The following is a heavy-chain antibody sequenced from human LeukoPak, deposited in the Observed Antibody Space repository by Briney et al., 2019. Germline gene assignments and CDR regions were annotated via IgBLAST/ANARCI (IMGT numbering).Heavy chain of an antibody. D-gene: IGHD5-24*01. J-gene: IGHJ3*02. V-gene: IGHV1-46*01. CDR3: ARVRDGYNDAYDM. Sequence: ASVKVSCKASGYTFTNYYMHWMRQAPGQGLEWMGLINPSGGNTNYAQNFQGRVTMTRDTSTSTVYMGLSSLRSEDTAVYYCARVRDGYNDAYDMWGQGTMVTVPS. CDR2: INPSGGNT. CDR1: GYTFTNYY.